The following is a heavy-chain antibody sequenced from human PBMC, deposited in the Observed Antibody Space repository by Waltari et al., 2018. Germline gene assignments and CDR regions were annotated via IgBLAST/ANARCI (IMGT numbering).Heavy chain of an antibody. Sequence: QVQLVESGGGVVQPGRSLRLSCAASGFTFSSYGMHWVRQAPGKGLEWVAVISYDGSNKYYADSVKGRFTISRDNSKNTLYLQMNSLRAEDTAVYYCAKDLMSSSSWFMRYYYYGMDVWGQGTTVTVSS. CDR1: GFTFSSYG. J-gene: IGHJ6*02. CDR2: ISYDGSNK. D-gene: IGHD6-6*01. CDR3: AKDLMSSSSWFMRYYYYGMDV. V-gene: IGHV3-30*18.